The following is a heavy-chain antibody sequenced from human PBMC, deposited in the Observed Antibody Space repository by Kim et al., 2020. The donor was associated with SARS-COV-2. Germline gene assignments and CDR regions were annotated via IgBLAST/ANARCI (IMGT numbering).Heavy chain of an antibody. CDR3: AKGDSSGYLSFDY. V-gene: IGHV3-30*02. Sequence: YADSVKGRFTISRDNSKNTLYLQMNSLRAEDTAVYYCAKGDSSGYLSFDYWGQGTLVTVSS. D-gene: IGHD3-22*01. J-gene: IGHJ4*02.